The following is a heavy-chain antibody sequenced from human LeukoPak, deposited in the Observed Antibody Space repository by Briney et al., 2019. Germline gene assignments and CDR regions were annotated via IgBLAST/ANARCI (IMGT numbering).Heavy chain of an antibody. V-gene: IGHV4-61*02. CDR3: ARASKLPPSGYCYMDV. J-gene: IGHJ6*03. Sequence: PSETLSLTCTVSGGSISSGSYYWSWIRQPAGKGLEWIGRIYTSGSTNYNPSLKSRVTISVDTSKNQFSLKLSSVTAADTAVYYCARASKLPPSGYCYMDVWGKGTTVTVSS. D-gene: IGHD1-7*01. CDR2: IYTSGST. CDR1: GGSISSGSYY.